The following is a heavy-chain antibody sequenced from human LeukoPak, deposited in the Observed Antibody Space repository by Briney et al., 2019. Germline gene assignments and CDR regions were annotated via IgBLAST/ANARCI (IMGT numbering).Heavy chain of an antibody. CDR1: GLTVSSNY. CDR3: AKDRVSPGFNLFDP. D-gene: IGHD2/OR15-2a*01. Sequence: GGSLRLSCTPSGLTVSSNYMSWVRQAPGKGLEWVSVIYSGGNTYYADSVKGRFTISRDNSKNTLYLRMNSLRAEDTAVYYCAKDRVSPGFNLFDPWGQGTLVTVSS. CDR2: IYSGGNT. V-gene: IGHV3-66*02. J-gene: IGHJ5*02.